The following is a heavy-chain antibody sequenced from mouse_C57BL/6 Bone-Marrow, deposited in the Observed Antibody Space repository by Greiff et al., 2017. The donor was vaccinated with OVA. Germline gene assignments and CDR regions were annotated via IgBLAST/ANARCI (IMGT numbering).Heavy chain of an antibody. CDR1: GFTFSDYY. Sequence: EVQLVESGGGLVQPGGSLKLSCAASGFTFSDYYMYWVRQTPEKRLEWVAYISNGGGSTYYPDTVKGRFTISRDNAKNTLYLQMSRLKSEDTAMYYCARHYYGNPYAMDYWGQGTSVTVSS. D-gene: IGHD2-1*01. CDR3: ARHYYGNPYAMDY. V-gene: IGHV5-12*01. J-gene: IGHJ4*01. CDR2: ISNGGGST.